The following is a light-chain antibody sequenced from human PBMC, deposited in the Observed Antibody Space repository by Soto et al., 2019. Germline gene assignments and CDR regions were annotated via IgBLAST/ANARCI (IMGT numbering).Light chain of an antibody. CDR1: ALPNQY. CDR3: QSVDSSGTYVV. Sequence: SYELTQPPSVSVSPGQTARITCSGDALPNQYTYWYQQKPGQAPVLVIYRDSERPSGIPERFSGSSSGTTVTLTISGVQAEDEADYYCQSVDSSGTYVVFGGGTQLPS. J-gene: IGLJ2*01. CDR2: RDS. V-gene: IGLV3-25*02.